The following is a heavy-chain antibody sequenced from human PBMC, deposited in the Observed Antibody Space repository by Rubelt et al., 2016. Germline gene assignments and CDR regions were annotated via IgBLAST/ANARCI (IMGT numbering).Heavy chain of an antibody. CDR3: ARGWRYYDFWSGYRY. Sequence: YNPSLKSRVTISVDTSKNQFSLKLRSVTAADTAVYYCARGWRYYDFWSGYRYWGQGTLVTVSS. D-gene: IGHD3-3*01. J-gene: IGHJ4*02. V-gene: IGHV4-34*01.